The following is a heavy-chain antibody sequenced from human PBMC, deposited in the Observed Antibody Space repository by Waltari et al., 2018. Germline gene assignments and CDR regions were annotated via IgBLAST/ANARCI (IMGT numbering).Heavy chain of an antibody. D-gene: IGHD5-18*01. CDR3: ARGGSSGYSFGFY. J-gene: IGHJ4*02. V-gene: IGHV3-74*01. Sequence: EVQLVESGGGLVQPGGSLRLSCAASGFTFSTYWIHWVRQAPGKGLVGVSRINTDGSRTSYADSVKGRFTVSRDNAKNMLYLQMNSLRAEDTAVYYCARGGSSGYSFGFYWGQGSLVTVSS. CDR2: INTDGSRT. CDR1: GFTFSTYW.